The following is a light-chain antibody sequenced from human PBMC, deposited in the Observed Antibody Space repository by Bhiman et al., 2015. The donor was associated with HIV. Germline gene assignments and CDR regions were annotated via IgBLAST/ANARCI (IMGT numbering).Light chain of an antibody. CDR1: SSNIGAGYD. Sequence: QSVLTQPPSVSGAPGQRVTISCTGSSSNIGAGYDVHWYQQLPGTAPKLLIYGNNNRPSGVPDRFSGSKSGTSASLAITGLQVEDEADYYCQSYDSSLSGPVFGSGTKVTVL. J-gene: IGLJ1*01. V-gene: IGLV1-40*01. CDR2: GNN. CDR3: QSYDSSLSGPV.